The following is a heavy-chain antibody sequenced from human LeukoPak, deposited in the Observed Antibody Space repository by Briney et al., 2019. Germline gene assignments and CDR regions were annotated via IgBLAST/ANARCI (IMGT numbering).Heavy chain of an antibody. CDR3: ARVVLLGGFDP. D-gene: IGHD3-16*01. Sequence: PSETLSLTCAVYGGSFSGYYWSWIRQPPGKGLEWIGEINHSGSTNHNPSLKRRVTISVDTSKNQFSLKLTSVTAADTAVYHCARVVLLGGFDPWGQGTLVTVSS. V-gene: IGHV4-34*01. J-gene: IGHJ5*02. CDR2: INHSGST. CDR1: GGSFSGYY.